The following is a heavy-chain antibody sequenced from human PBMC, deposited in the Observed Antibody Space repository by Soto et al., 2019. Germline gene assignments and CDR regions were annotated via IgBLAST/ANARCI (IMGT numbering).Heavy chain of an antibody. CDR3: ARGVGSSPPRY. J-gene: IGHJ4*02. CDR1: GGSISVYY. Sequence: LSLTCTLSGGSISVYYWSWIRQSPRQGLEWIGYVYDNGRPYYSPSLKSRVTISADTSKNQISLKLTSATAADTAVYYCARGVGSSPPRYWGRGTLVTVSS. D-gene: IGHD3-9*01. CDR2: VYDNGRP. V-gene: IGHV4-59*01.